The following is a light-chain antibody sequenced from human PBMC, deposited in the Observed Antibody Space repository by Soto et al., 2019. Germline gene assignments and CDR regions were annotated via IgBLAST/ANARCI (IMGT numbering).Light chain of an antibody. Sequence: DIQMAQSPSTLSASLGYRFTITCLASQSISSWLAWYQQKPGKAPKLLIYDASSLESGVPSRFSGSGSGTEFTLTISSLQPDDFATYYCQQYNSYSWTFGQGTKVDI. J-gene: IGKJ1*01. CDR3: QQYNSYSWT. CDR2: DAS. V-gene: IGKV1-5*01. CDR1: QSISSW.